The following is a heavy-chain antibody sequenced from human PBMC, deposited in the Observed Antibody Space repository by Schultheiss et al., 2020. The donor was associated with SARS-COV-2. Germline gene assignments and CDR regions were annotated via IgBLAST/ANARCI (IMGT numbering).Heavy chain of an antibody. V-gene: IGHV3-21*05. Sequence: GGSLRLSCAASTFAFNSYTMSWVRQAPGKGLEWVSYISSSSSYIYYADSVKGRFTISRDNAKNSLYLQMNSLRAEDTAVYYCAKGVATFLDYWGQGTLVTVSS. D-gene: IGHD2-15*01. J-gene: IGHJ4*02. CDR2: ISSSSSYI. CDR3: AKGVATFLDY. CDR1: TFAFNSYT.